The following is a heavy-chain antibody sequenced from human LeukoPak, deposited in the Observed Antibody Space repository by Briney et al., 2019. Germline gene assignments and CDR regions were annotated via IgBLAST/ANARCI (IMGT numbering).Heavy chain of an antibody. Sequence: SETLSLTCTVSGGSISSYYWSWIRQPPGKGLEWIGYIYYSGSTNYNPSLKSRVTISVDTSKNQFSLKLSSVTAADTAVYYCARGYSSSWYEKRVYYYYYYMDVWGKGTTVTISS. CDR1: GGSISSYY. CDR3: ARGYSSSWYEKRVYYYYYYMDV. CDR2: IYYSGST. D-gene: IGHD6-13*01. V-gene: IGHV4-59*08. J-gene: IGHJ6*03.